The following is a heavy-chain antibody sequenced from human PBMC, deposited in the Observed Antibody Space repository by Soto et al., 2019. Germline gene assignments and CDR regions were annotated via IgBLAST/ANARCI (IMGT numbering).Heavy chain of an antibody. CDR3: ARDRITEGWFDP. V-gene: IGHV4-31*03. J-gene: IGHJ5*02. CDR1: GGSISSGGYY. CDR2: IYYSGST. D-gene: IGHD3-16*01. Sequence: QVQLQESGPGLVKPSQTLSLTCTVSGGSISSGGYYWSWIRQHPGQGLEWIGYIYYSGSTYYNPSLKTRVTVSVDVSKNQFSCELCSVTGADTAVYYCARDRITEGWFDPWGQGTLVTVSS.